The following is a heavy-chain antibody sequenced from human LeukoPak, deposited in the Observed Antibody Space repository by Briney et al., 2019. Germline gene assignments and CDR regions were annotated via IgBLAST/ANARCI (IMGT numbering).Heavy chain of an antibody. Sequence: PGGSLRLSCAASGFTFSSYWMSWVRQAPGKGLEWSGEINHSGSTNYNPSLKSRVTISVDTSKNQFSLKLSSVTAADTAVYYCARSSVRNYSSGRISPFDYCRQGTLVTVSS. CDR3: ARSSVRNYSSGRISPFDY. J-gene: IGHJ4*02. CDR1: GFTFSSYW. V-gene: IGHV4-34*01. D-gene: IGHD6-19*01. CDR2: INHSGST.